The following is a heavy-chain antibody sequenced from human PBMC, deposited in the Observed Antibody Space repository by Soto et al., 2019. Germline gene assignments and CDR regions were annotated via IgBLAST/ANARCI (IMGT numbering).Heavy chain of an antibody. J-gene: IGHJ4*02. V-gene: IGHV3-7*04. CDR1: GFTFSSYW. CDR2: IKEDGSEK. Sequence: PGGSLRLSCASSGFTFSSYWMSWVRQAPGRGLEWVGNIKEDGSEKYYVDSVNGRFTVSRDNAKNSLYLQMNSLRAEDTAVYYYAGATGGDKEDYWGQETLVTVSS. CDR3: AGATGGDKEDY. D-gene: IGHD3-16*01.